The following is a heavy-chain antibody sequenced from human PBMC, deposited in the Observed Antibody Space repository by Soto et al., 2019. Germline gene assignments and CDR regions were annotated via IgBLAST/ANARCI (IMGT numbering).Heavy chain of an antibody. D-gene: IGHD4-17*01. J-gene: IGHJ6*02. CDR1: GYSFTSYW. CDR2: IYPGDSDT. CDR3: ARLHGDYYYYYGMDV. V-gene: IGHV5-51*01. Sequence: PGESLKISCKGSGYSFTSYWIGWVRQMPGKGLEWMGIIYPGDSDTRYSPSFQGQVTISADKSISTAYLQWSSLKASDTAMYYCARLHGDYYYYYGMDVWGQGTTVTVSS.